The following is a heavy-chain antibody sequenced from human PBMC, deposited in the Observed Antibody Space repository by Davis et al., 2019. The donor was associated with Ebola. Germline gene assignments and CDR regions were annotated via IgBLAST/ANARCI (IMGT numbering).Heavy chain of an antibody. CDR1: GDSIGGYY. CDR2: IYDFGNT. Sequence: SETLSLTCAVSGDSIGGYYWSWIRQTPGQGLEWIGYIYDFGNTHYNPSLRSRVTISVDTSKNHLSMRLTSVTAADTAVYYCAGGSRTGYPSPVGPWGRGTLVTVSS. D-gene: IGHD3-9*01. CDR3: AGGSRTGYPSPVGP. J-gene: IGHJ5*02. V-gene: IGHV4-59*01.